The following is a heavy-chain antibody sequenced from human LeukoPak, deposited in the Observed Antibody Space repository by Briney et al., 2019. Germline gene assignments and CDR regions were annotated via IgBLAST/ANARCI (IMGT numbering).Heavy chain of an antibody. CDR2: IYYSGST. D-gene: IGHD3-10*01. Sequence: SETLSLTCTVSGGSISSYYWSWIRQPPGKGLEWIGYIYYSGSTNYNPSLKSRVTISVDTSKNQFSLKLSSVTAADTAVYYCASGGFGELFPSHHDAFDIWGQGTMDTVSS. J-gene: IGHJ3*02. V-gene: IGHV4-59*01. CDR3: ASGGFGELFPSHHDAFDI. CDR1: GGSISSYY.